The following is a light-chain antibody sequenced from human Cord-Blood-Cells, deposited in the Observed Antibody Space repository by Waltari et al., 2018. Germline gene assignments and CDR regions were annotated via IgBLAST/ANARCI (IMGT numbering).Light chain of an antibody. CDR3: QTWGTGIPV. CDR1: SGHSSYA. V-gene: IGLV4-69*01. Sequence: QLVLTQSPSASASLGASVKLTCPLSSGHSSYAIALPQQQPEKGPRYLMKLNSDGSHSKGDGIPDRFSGSSSGAERYLTISSLQSEDEADYYCQTWGTGIPVFGGGTKLTVL. J-gene: IGLJ2*01. CDR2: LNSDGSH.